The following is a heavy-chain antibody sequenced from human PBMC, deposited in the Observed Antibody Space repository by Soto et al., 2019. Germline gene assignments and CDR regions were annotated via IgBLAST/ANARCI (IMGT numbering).Heavy chain of an antibody. Sequence: LETLSLTCTVSGGSSTSSSYYWGWIRQPPGKGLEWIGSIYYSGSTYYNPSLKSRVTISVDTSKNQFSLKLSSVTAADTAVYYCATQEVGGSYVYTFDPWGQGTLVTVSS. CDR1: GGSSTSSSYY. CDR3: ATQEVGGSYVYTFDP. J-gene: IGHJ5*02. CDR2: IYYSGST. D-gene: IGHD1-26*01. V-gene: IGHV4-39*01.